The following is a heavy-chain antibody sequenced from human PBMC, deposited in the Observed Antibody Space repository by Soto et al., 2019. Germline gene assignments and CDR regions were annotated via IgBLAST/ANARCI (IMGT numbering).Heavy chain of an antibody. CDR3: AKVNWCSGCYTRDDG. V-gene: IGHV3-23*01. CDR2: ISGSGDDT. Sequence: EVQLLESGGGLVQSGGSLRLSCAASGFSFSYYDLNWVRQAPGKGLEWVSGISGSGDDTYYADSVKGRFTISRDNPKNTLHLQMHSLRAEDTGVYYCAKVNWCSGCYTRDDGWCQGTLVTVSS. J-gene: IGHJ4*02. D-gene: IGHD6-19*01. CDR1: GFSFSYYD.